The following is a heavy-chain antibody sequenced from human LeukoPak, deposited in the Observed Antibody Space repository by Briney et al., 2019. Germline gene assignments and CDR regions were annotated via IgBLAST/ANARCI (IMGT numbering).Heavy chain of an antibody. Sequence: PGGSLRLSCAASGFTFDDYGMSWVRQAPGKGLEWVSGINWNGGSTGYADSVKGRFTISTDNAKNSLYLQMNSLRAEDTALYYCARDNVDTAMVTRFFPPDYWGQGTLVTVSS. CDR3: ARDNVDTAMVTRFFPPDY. V-gene: IGHV3-20*04. CDR1: GFTFDDYG. CDR2: INWNGGST. D-gene: IGHD5-18*01. J-gene: IGHJ4*02.